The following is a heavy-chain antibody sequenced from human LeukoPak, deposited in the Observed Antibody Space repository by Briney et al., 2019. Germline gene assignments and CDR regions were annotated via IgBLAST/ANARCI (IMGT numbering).Heavy chain of an antibody. CDR2: ISSSSSYI. CDR3: ARGSGSGYDYDY. Sequence: GGSLRLSCAASAFTFSSYSMNWVRQAPGKGLEWVSSISSSSSYIYYADSVMGRFTISRDNAKNSLYLQMNSLRAEDTAVYYCARGSGSGYDYDYWGQGTLVTVSS. J-gene: IGHJ4*02. D-gene: IGHD5-12*01. CDR1: AFTFSSYS. V-gene: IGHV3-21*01.